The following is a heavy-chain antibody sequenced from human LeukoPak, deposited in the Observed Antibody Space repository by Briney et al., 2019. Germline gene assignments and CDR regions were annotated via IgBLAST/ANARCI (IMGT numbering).Heavy chain of an antibody. CDR2: INYSGNR. V-gene: IGHV4-39*01. D-gene: IGHD3-22*01. CDR3: ARGYDY. Sequence: SETLSLTCTVSGGFISGSHYFWAWIRQPPGKGLEWIGMINYSGNRYYNPSLWSRATISVDTSTNQFSLNLNSVTAADTAVYYCARGYDYWGQGTLVAVSS. CDR1: GGFISGSHYF. J-gene: IGHJ4*02.